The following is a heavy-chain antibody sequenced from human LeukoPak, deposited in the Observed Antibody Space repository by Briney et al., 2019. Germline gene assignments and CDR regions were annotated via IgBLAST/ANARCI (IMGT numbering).Heavy chain of an antibody. V-gene: IGHV4-59*08. Sequence: ASETLSLTCTVSGGSISSYYWSWIRQPPGKGLEWIGYIYYSGGTNYNPSLKSRVTISVDTSKNQFSLELSSVTAADTAVYYCARRITMIGGGWYFDYWGQGTLVTVSS. CDR3: ARRITMIGGGWYFDY. CDR1: GGSISSYY. CDR2: IYYSGGT. J-gene: IGHJ4*02. D-gene: IGHD3-22*01.